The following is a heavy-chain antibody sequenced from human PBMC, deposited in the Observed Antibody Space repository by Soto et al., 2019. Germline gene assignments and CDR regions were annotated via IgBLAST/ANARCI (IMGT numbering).Heavy chain of an antibody. V-gene: IGHV7-4-1*01. CDR3: AREVGEIGYCTNGVCFPFYYYYGMDV. J-gene: IGHJ6*02. D-gene: IGHD2-8*01. CDR2: ISTNTGNP. Sequence: ASVKVSCKASGYTFTSYAMNWVRQAPGQGLEWMGWISTNTGNPTYAQGFTGRFVFSLDTSVSTAYLQICSLKAEDTAVYYCAREVGEIGYCTNGVCFPFYYYYGMDVWGQGTTVTVSS. CDR1: GYTFTSYA.